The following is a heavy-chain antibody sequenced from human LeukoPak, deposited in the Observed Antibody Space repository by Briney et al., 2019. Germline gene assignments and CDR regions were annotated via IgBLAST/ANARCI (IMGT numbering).Heavy chain of an antibody. Sequence: GGSLRLSCAASGFTFYNYAMSWVRQAPGKGLEWVAVISYNGSNKYYADFVKGRFTISRDNSKNTLYLQMNSLRAEDTAVYYCAKDLDYWGQGTLVTVSS. CDR3: AKDLDY. J-gene: IGHJ4*02. CDR1: GFTFYNYA. CDR2: ISYNGSNK. V-gene: IGHV3-30*18.